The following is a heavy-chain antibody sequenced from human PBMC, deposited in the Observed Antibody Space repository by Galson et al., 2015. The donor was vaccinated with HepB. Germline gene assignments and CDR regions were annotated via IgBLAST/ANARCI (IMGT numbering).Heavy chain of an antibody. CDR3: ARDQQQLVSYYYYYGMDV. Sequence: SVKVSCKASGYTFTSYYMHWMRQAPGQGLEWMGIINPSGGSTSYAQKFQGRVTMTRDTSTSTVYMELSSLRSEDTAVYYCARDQQQLVSYYYYYGMDVWGQGTTVTVSS. J-gene: IGHJ6*02. CDR2: INPSGGST. V-gene: IGHV1-46*01. CDR1: GYTFTSYY. D-gene: IGHD6-13*01.